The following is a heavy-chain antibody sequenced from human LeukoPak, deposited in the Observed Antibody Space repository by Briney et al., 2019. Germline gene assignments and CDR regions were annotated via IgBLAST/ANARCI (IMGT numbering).Heavy chain of an antibody. J-gene: IGHJ4*02. CDR1: GFTFRTYW. D-gene: IGHD6-13*01. Sequence: GGSLRLSCAASGFTFRTYWMNWVRQAPRKELVWVSRIGSDGRSTSYADSVKGRFTISIDNAANTLYLQMNSLRAEDTAVYYCARGSWSAAGTSIDYWGQGTLVTVSS. CDR2: IGSDGRST. V-gene: IGHV3-74*01. CDR3: ARGSWSAAGTSIDY.